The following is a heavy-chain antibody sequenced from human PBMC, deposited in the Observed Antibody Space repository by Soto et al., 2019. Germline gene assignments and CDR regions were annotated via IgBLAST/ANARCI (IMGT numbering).Heavy chain of an antibody. D-gene: IGHD5-18*01. J-gene: IGHJ5*02. Sequence: QLQLQESGSGLVKPSQTLSLTCAVSGGSISSGGYSWSWIRQPPGKGLEWIGYIYHSGSTYYNPSLKSRVTISVDRSKNQFSLKLSSVTAADTAVYYCARAGGRYSYGYVWFDPWGQGTLVTVSS. CDR2: IYHSGST. V-gene: IGHV4-30-2*01. CDR3: ARAGGRYSYGYVWFDP. CDR1: GGSISSGGYS.